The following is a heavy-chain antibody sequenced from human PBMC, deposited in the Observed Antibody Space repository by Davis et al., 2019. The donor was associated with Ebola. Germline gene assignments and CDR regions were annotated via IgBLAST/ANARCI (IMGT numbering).Heavy chain of an antibody. CDR2: IYYSGST. CDR1: GGSISSSSYY. Sequence: PGGSLRLSCTVSGGSISSSSYYWGWIRQPPGKGLEWIGSIYYSGSTYYNPSLKSRVTISVDTSKNQFSLKLSSVTAADTAVYYCARATYYYDSSGYYTNWGQGTLVTVSS. CDR3: ARATYYYDSSGYYTN. D-gene: IGHD3-22*01. J-gene: IGHJ4*02. V-gene: IGHV4-39*07.